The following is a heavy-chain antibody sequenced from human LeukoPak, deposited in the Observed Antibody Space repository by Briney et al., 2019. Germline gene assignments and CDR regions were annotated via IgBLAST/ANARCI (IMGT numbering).Heavy chain of an antibody. D-gene: IGHD4-23*01. Sequence: ASVKVSCKASGYTFTGYYMRWVRQAPGQGLEWMGWINPNSGGTNYAQKFQGWVTMTRDTSISTAYMELSRLRSDDTAVYYCAHLGGNGLYGMDVWGQGTTVTVSS. CDR2: INPNSGGT. CDR3: AHLGGNGLYGMDV. J-gene: IGHJ6*02. CDR1: GYTFTGYY. V-gene: IGHV1-2*04.